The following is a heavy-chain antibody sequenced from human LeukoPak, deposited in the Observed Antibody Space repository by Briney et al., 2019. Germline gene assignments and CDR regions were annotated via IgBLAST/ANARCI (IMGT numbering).Heavy chain of an antibody. CDR3: ARGSGYDFDY. V-gene: IGHV4-39*07. D-gene: IGHD5-12*01. Sequence: SETLSLTCTVSGGSISSRSYYWGWIRQPPGKGLEWIGNIDYSGSTYYNPSLKSRVTMSLDTSKNQFSLKLSSVTAADTAVYYCARGSGYDFDYWGQGTLVTVSS. CDR2: IDYSGST. CDR1: GGSISSRSYY. J-gene: IGHJ4*02.